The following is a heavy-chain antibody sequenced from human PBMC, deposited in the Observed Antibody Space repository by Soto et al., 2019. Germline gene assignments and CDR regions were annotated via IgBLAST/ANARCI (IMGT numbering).Heavy chain of an antibody. J-gene: IGHJ4*02. Sequence: QVQLVQSGAEVKKPGASVKVSCKASGYTFTSYDINWVRQATGQGLEWMGWMNPNSGNTGYAQKFQGRVTMTRNTSISTAYMELSSLRSEDTAVYYCARGVRRPTNYYKRGGPKYYFDYWGQGTLVTVSS. V-gene: IGHV1-8*01. CDR3: ARGVRRPTNYYKRGGPKYYFDY. CDR2: MNPNSGNT. CDR1: GYTFTSYD. D-gene: IGHD3-10*01.